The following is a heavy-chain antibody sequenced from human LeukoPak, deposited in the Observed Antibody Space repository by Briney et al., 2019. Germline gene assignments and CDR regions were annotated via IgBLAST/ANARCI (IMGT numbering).Heavy chain of an antibody. V-gene: IGHV3-20*04. Sequence: GGSLRLSCAASGFTFDDYGMSWVRQAPGKGLEWVSGINWNGGSTGYADSVKGRFTISRDNAKNSLYLQMNSLRAEDTAVYYCASSDYYYYYMDVWGKGTTVTVSS. D-gene: IGHD1-26*01. CDR1: GFTFDDYG. CDR2: INWNGGST. J-gene: IGHJ6*03. CDR3: ASSDYYYYYMDV.